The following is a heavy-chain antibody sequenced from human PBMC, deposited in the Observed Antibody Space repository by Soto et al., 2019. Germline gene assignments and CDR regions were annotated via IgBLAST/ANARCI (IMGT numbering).Heavy chain of an antibody. CDR1: GGTFSSYA. V-gene: IGHV1-69*13. CDR2: IIPIFGTA. Sequence: SVKVSCKASGGTFSSYAISWVRQAPGQGLEWMGGIIPIFGTANYAQKFQGRVTITADESTSTAYMELSSLRSEDTAVYYCARNTVTYLGSYYGMDVWGQGTTVTVSS. CDR3: ARNTVTYLGSYYGMDV. D-gene: IGHD4-4*01. J-gene: IGHJ6*02.